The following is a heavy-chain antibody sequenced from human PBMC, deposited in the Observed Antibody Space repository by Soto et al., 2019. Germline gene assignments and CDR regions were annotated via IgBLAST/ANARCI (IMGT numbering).Heavy chain of an antibody. CDR1: GFNFSNHW. CDR2: ITSDGKSK. Sequence: PWWSLRLSCEASGFNFSNHWRHWVRQRPAEGLVWVSRITSDGKSKAYAESVKGRFAISRDNAKNTLYLQMNGLTAEDTAVYYCARESGDWPLNWFDPWGQGTLVTVYS. J-gene: IGHJ5*02. CDR3: ARESGDWPLNWFDP. V-gene: IGHV3-74*01. D-gene: IGHD2-21*02.